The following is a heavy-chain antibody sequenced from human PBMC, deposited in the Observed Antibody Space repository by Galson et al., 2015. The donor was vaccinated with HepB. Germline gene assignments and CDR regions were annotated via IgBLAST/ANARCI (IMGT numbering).Heavy chain of an antibody. D-gene: IGHD3-9*01. CDR1: GYTFTSYA. CDR2: INTNTGNP. CDR3: ARAVKTLRYFAWLLDPTEYFQH. Sequence: SVKVSCKASGYTFTSYAMNWVRQAPGQGLEWMGWINTNTGNPTYAQGFTGRFVFSLDTSVSTAYLQISRLNAEDTAVYYCARAVKTLRYFAWLLDPTEYFQHWGQGTLVTVSS. J-gene: IGHJ1*01. V-gene: IGHV7-4-1*02.